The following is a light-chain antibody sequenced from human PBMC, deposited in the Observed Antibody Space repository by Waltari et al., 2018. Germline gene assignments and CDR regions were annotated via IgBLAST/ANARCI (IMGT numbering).Light chain of an antibody. J-gene: IGLJ3*02. CDR1: TSNIGANW. CDR3: AVWDERVRGRV. V-gene: IGLV1-47*02. Sequence: QSVLTQPPSASGTPGQRVTISCSGSTSNIGANWVYGYQQLPGKAPKLLIYNNNQRPSGVPDRFSDSKSGTSASLAISGLRSEDEAEYYCAVWDERVRGRVFGGGTKLTVL. CDR2: NNN.